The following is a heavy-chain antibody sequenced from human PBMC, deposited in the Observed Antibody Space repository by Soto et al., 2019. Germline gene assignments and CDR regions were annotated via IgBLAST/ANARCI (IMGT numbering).Heavy chain of an antibody. CDR2: LYTCGSA. V-gene: IGHV3-53*01. J-gene: IGHJ4*02. D-gene: IGHD2-8*01. CDR1: GFTVSGHY. Sequence: AGSLTLTCAASGFTVSGHYMSWFRRAPAKGLEWVSVLYTCGSAYYGDSVKGRFTISRDSSTNTHYLQMNSLKVGDTAFYFCARSLNDCTTCFDDWSEGTLVTVSS. CDR3: ARSLNDCTTCFDD.